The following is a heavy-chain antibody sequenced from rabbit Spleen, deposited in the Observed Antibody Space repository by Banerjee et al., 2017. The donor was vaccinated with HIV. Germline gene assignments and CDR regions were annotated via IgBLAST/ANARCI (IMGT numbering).Heavy chain of an antibody. CDR2: INVVSNDIT. CDR1: GFSFSSKYY. D-gene: IGHD6-1*01. J-gene: IGHJ4*01. V-gene: IGHV1S45*01. Sequence: QEQLEESGGDLVKSEGSLTLTCTASGFSFSSKYYMCWVRQAPGKGLEWIACINVVSNDITYYATWAEGRFTISKTSSTTVTLQMTSLTAADTATYFCARVGGVGVYGYATLWGPGTLVT. CDR3: ARVGGVGVYGYATL.